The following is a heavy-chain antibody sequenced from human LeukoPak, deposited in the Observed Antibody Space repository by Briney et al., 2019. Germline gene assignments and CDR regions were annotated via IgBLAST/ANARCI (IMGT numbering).Heavy chain of an antibody. J-gene: IGHJ1*01. CDR1: GGSISSSY. V-gene: IGHV4-59*08. CDR2: IYYSGST. CDR3: ARLPDFQH. D-gene: IGHD1-14*01. Sequence: SETLSLTCTVSGGSISSSYWSWIRQPPGKGLEWIGYIYYSGSTNYNPSLKSRVTMSVDTSKNPFSLKRSSVTAADTAVYYCARLPDFQHWGQGTLVTVSS.